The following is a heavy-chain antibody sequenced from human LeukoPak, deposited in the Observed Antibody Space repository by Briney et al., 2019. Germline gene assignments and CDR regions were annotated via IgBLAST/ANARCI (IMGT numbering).Heavy chain of an antibody. V-gene: IGHV1-2*02. CDR1: GYTFTGYY. CDR3: ASAVSSGYYGGY. Sequence: ASVKVSCKASGYTFTGYYMHWVRQAPGQGLEWMGWINPNSGGTNYAQKFQGRVTMTRDTSISTAYMELSRLRSDGTAVYYCASAVSSGYYGGYWGQGTLVTVSS. CDR2: INPNSGGT. J-gene: IGHJ4*02. D-gene: IGHD3-22*01.